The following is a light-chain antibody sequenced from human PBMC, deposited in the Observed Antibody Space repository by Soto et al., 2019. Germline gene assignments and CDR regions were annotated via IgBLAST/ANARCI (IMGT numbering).Light chain of an antibody. V-gene: IGKV1-5*03. CDR3: QEYNSYPLT. Sequence: DIQMTQSPSTLSASVGDRVTITCRASQSISSWLAWYQQKPGKAPKLLIYKASSLESGVPSRFSGSGSGTEFTLTISSLQPDDFATYCCQEYNSYPLTFGGGTMVDIK. CDR1: QSISSW. J-gene: IGKJ4*01. CDR2: KAS.